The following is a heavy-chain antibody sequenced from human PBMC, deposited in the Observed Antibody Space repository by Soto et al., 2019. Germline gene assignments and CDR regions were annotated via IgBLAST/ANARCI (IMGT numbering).Heavy chain of an antibody. CDR2: IFSSGDT. D-gene: IGHD2-2*01. V-gene: IGHV4-39*01. CDR3: ARHPSVVY. Sequence: SETLSLTCSVSNGSISNGSYYWDWIRQRPGMCLEWIGSIFSSGDTLYNPSLKSRVSISLDASKDQFSLKMTSVTAADTAMYYCARHPSVVYWGQGALVTVSS. J-gene: IGHJ4*02. CDR1: NGSISNGSYY.